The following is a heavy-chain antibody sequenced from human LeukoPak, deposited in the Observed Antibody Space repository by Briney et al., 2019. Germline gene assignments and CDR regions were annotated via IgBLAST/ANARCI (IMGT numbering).Heavy chain of an antibody. V-gene: IGHV1-18*01. J-gene: IGHJ5*02. CDR1: GGTFSSYA. CDR2: ISTYNGNT. Sequence: ASVRVSCKASGGTFSSYAISWVRQAPGQGLEWMGWISTYNGNTNYAQKFQGRVTMTTDTSTSTAYMELRSLRSDDTAVYYCARDPDISTNWFDPWGQGTLVTVSS. D-gene: IGHD3-9*01. CDR3: ARDPDISTNWFDP.